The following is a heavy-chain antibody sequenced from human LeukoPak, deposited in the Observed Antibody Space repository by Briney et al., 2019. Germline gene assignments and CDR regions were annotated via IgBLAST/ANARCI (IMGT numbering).Heavy chain of an antibody. CDR2: INSDGSSR. CDR3: TSASSHRIAAGGDY. J-gene: IGHJ4*02. D-gene: IGHD6-13*01. Sequence: GGSLRLSCAASGFTFSNYWMHWVRQAPGKGLVWVSRINSDGSSRNYADSVKGRFTISRDNAKNTLYLQMNSLRAEDTAVYYCTSASSHRIAAGGDYWGQGTLVTVSS. CDR1: GFTFSNYW. V-gene: IGHV3-74*01.